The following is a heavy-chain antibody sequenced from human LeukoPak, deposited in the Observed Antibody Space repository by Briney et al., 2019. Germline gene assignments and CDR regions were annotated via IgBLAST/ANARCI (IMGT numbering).Heavy chain of an antibody. Sequence: SETLSLTCTVSGGSISSSSYYWGWIRQPPGKGLEWIGSIYYSGSTYYNPSLKSRVSISVDTSKNQFSLKLSSVTAADTAVYYCARVARFLEWYYFDYWGQGTLVTVSS. V-gene: IGHV4-39*07. CDR3: ARVARFLEWYYFDY. D-gene: IGHD3-3*01. CDR1: GGSISSSSYY. CDR2: IYYSGST. J-gene: IGHJ4*02.